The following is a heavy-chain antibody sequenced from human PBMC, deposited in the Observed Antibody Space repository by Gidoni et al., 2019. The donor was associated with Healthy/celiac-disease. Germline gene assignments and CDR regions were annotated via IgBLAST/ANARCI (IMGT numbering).Heavy chain of an antibody. Sequence: EVQLVESGGGLVKPGGSLRLSCAASGFTFSSYSMNWVRQAPGKGLEWVSSISSSSSYIYYADSVKGRFTISRDNAKNSLYLQMNSLRAEDTAVYYCARDNDAYSGYDTAGYWGQGTLVTVSS. CDR3: ARDNDAYSGYDTAGY. CDR2: ISSSSSYI. V-gene: IGHV3-21*01. J-gene: IGHJ4*02. D-gene: IGHD5-12*01. CDR1: GFTFSSYS.